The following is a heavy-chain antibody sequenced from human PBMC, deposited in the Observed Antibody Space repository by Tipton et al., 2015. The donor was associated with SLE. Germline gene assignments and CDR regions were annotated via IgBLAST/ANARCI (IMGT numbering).Heavy chain of an antibody. CDR3: AREFLNPVTTVHYYFDL. J-gene: IGHJ2*01. D-gene: IGHD4-11*01. CDR2: MSYSGST. Sequence: TLSLTCTVSGGSVSSSSKYWAWIRQPPGKGLEWIGYMSYSGSTKYNPPLKTRVSISVDTSRNQLSLKLSSVTAADTAVYYCAREFLNPVTTVHYYFDLWGRGTLVTVSS. CDR1: GGSVSSSSKY. V-gene: IGHV4-61*01.